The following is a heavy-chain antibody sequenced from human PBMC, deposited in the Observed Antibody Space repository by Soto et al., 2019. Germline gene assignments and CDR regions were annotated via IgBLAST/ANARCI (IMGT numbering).Heavy chain of an antibody. CDR3: SRTYDFWSGCYYYYGMDV. Sequence: GASVKVSCKASGGTFSSYAISWVRQAPGQGLEWMGGIIPIFGTANYAQKFQGRVTITADESTSTAYMELSSLRSEDTAVYYCSRTYDFWSGCYYYYGMDVWGQGTTVTVS. CDR1: GGTFSSYA. D-gene: IGHD3-3*01. V-gene: IGHV1-69*13. CDR2: IIPIFGTA. J-gene: IGHJ6*02.